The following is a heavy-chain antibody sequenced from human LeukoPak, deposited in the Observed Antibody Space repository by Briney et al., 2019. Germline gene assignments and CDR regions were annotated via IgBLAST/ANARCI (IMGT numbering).Heavy chain of an antibody. CDR1: GYTFTGYL. CDR2: ISPNSGDT. CDR3: ARRSGGDTFDY. Sequence: ASVKVSCKASGYTFTGYLMHWVRQAPGQGLEWMGWISPNSGDTKYAQKFQGRITMTTDTSTSTAYMELRSLRSDDTAVYYCARRSGGDTFDYWGQGSLVAVSS. V-gene: IGHV1-2*02. J-gene: IGHJ4*02. D-gene: IGHD1-26*01.